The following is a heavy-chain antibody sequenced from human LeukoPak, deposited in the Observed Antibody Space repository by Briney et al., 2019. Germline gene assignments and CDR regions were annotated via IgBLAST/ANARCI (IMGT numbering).Heavy chain of an antibody. D-gene: IGHD3-22*01. J-gene: IGHJ4*02. CDR3: ARWEFSGYYLFDY. CDR1: GGTFSSYA. Sequence: ASVKVSCKASGGTFSSYAISWVRQAPGQGLEWMGGIIPIFGTANYAQKFQGRVTITADESTSTAYMELSSLRSEDTAVYYCARWEFSGYYLFDYWGQGTLVTVSS. CDR2: IIPIFGTA. V-gene: IGHV1-69*13.